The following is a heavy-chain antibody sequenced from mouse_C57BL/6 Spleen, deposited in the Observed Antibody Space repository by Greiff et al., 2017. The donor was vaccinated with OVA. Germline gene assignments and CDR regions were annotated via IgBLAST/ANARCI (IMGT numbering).Heavy chain of an antibody. J-gene: IGHJ4*01. Sequence: QVQLQQPGAELVKPGASVKMSCKASGYTFTSYWITWVKQRPGQGLEWIGDIYPGSGSTNYNEKFKSKATLTVDTSSSTAYMQLSSLTSEDSAVYYCARDYYGSSYGCYYAMDYWGQGTSVTVSS. CDR3: ARDYYGSSYGCYYAMDY. V-gene: IGHV1-55*01. CDR1: GYTFTSYW. D-gene: IGHD1-1*01. CDR2: IYPGSGST.